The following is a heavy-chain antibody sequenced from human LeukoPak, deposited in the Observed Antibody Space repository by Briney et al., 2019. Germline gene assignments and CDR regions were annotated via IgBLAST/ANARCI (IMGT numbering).Heavy chain of an antibody. Sequence: SVKVSCKASGYTFTGYYMHWVRQAPGQGLEWMGWINPNSGGTNYAQKFQGRVTMTRDTSISTAYMELSRLRSDDTAVYYCAREGCSGGSCYPHFDYWGQGTLVTVSS. V-gene: IGHV1-2*02. D-gene: IGHD2-15*01. J-gene: IGHJ4*02. CDR1: GYTFTGYY. CDR3: AREGCSGGSCYPHFDY. CDR2: INPNSGGT.